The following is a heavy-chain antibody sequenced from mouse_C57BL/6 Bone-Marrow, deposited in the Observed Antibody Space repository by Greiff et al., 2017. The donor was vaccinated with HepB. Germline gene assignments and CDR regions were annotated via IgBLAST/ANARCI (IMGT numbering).Heavy chain of an antibody. CDR2: IYPGNSDT. Sequence: VQLQQSGTVLARPGASVKMSCKTSGYTFTSYWMHWVKQRPGQGLEWIGAIYPGNSDTSYNQKFKGKAKLTAVTSASTAYMELSSLTKEDSAVYYCAHYYGSSDWYFDVWGTGTTVTVSS. V-gene: IGHV1-5*01. D-gene: IGHD1-1*01. J-gene: IGHJ1*03. CDR1: GYTFTSYW. CDR3: AHYYGSSDWYFDV.